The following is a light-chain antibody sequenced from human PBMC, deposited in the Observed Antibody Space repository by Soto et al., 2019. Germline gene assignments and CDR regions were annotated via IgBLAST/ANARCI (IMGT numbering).Light chain of an antibody. CDR1: SSNLGNNY. Sequence: QSVLTQPPSVSAAPGHKVTISCSGSSSNLGNNYVSWYQQVPGTAPKLLIYDNNKRPSGIPDRFSGSKSGTSATLGITGLQTGDEADYYCGTWDSSLSVGVFGGGTKVTVL. V-gene: IGLV1-51*01. CDR2: DNN. CDR3: GTWDSSLSVGV. J-gene: IGLJ2*01.